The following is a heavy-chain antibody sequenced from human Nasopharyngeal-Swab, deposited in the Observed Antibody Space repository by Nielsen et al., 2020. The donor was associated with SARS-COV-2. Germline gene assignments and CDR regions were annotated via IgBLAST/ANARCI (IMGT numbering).Heavy chain of an antibody. CDR3: ARGGGYYYDSSGSIDAFDI. J-gene: IGHJ3*02. Sequence: GESLKISCAASGFTFSSYDMHWVRQATGKDLEWVSAIGTAGDTYYPGSVKGRFTISRENAENSLYLQMNSLRAGDTAVYYCARGGGYYYDSSGSIDAFDIWGQGTMVTVSS. V-gene: IGHV3-13*01. CDR1: GFTFSSYD. D-gene: IGHD3-22*01. CDR2: IGTAGDT.